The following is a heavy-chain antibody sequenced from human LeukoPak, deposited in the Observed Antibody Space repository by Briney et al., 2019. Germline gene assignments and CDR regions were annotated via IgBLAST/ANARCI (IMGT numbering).Heavy chain of an antibody. CDR2: IWDDGSNK. J-gene: IGHJ4*02. CDR1: GFTFSSYG. Sequence: GGSLRLSCAASGFTFSSYGMHWVRQAPGSGLEWVARIWDDGSNKYYADSVKGRFTISRDSSKNTLYLQMNSLRAEDTAGYYWARDSHSRSWIHDYWGQGTLVTVSS. V-gene: IGHV3-33*01. CDR3: ARDSHSRSWIHDY. D-gene: IGHD6-13*01.